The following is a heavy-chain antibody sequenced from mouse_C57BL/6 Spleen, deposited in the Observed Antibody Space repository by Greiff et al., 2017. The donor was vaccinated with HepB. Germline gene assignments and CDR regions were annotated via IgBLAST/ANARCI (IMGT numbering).Heavy chain of an antibody. CDR3: ARRGDYEDY. CDR2: IDPSDSYT. J-gene: IGHJ2*01. CDR1: GYTFTSYW. D-gene: IGHD2-4*01. V-gene: IGHV1-50*01. Sequence: VQLQQSGAELVKPGASVKLSCKASGYTFTSYWMQWVKQRPGQGLEWIGEIDPSDSYTNYNQKFKGKATLTVDTSYSTAYMQLSSLTSEDSAVYYCARRGDYEDYWGQGTTLTVSS.